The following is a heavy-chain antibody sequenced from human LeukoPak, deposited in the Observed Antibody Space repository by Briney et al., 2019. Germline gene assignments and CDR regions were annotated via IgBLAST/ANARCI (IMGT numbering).Heavy chain of an antibody. CDR3: ARGAPERVVVRAARGFDP. CDR1: GYTFTSYY. D-gene: IGHD2-2*01. J-gene: IGHJ5*02. CDR2: INPSGGST. Sequence: ASVKVSCKASGYTFTSYYMHWVRQAPGQGLEWMGIINPSGGSTSYAQKFQGRVTMTRDTSTSTAYMELSSLRSEDTAVYYCARGAPERVVVRAARGFDPWGQGTLVTVSS. V-gene: IGHV1-46*03.